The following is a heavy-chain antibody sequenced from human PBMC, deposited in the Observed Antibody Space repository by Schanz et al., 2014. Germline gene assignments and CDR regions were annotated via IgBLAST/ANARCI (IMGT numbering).Heavy chain of an antibody. V-gene: IGHV1-46*03. CDR3: ARNYEWFES. D-gene: IGHD3-16*01. Sequence: QVHLVQSGSEVKKPGASVKVSCKASGYTFTDYYMHWVRQAPGQGLEWMGMIDPRGASTTYAQKFQGRLSLTGDMSTSTLYLELRSLTSEDTAVYYCARNYEWFESWGQGTLVTVSS. CDR1: GYTFTDYY. J-gene: IGHJ5*01. CDR2: IDPRGAST.